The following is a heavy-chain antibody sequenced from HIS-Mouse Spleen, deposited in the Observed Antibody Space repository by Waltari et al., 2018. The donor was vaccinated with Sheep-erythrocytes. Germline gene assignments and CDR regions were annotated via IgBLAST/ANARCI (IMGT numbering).Heavy chain of an antibody. V-gene: IGHV3-21*01. Sequence: EVQLVESGGGLVKPGGSLRLSCAASGFTCLSYSMNGVRQAPGKGLEWVSSISSSSSFIYYADSVKGRFTISRDNAKNSLYLQMNSLRAEDTAVYYCARDTGTDAFDIWGQGTMVTVSS. CDR3: ARDTGTDAFDI. J-gene: IGHJ3*02. CDR2: ISSSSSFI. CDR1: GFTCLSYS. D-gene: IGHD1-1*01.